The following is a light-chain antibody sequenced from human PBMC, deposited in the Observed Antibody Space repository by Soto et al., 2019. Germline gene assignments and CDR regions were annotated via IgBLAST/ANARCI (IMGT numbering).Light chain of an antibody. J-gene: IGKJ1*01. CDR1: QSVSSN. V-gene: IGKV3-15*01. CDR3: QQYNNWPPWT. CDR2: GTS. Sequence: EIVTTQSPATLSVSPGERATLSCRASQSVSSNLAWYQQKPGQAPRLLIYGTSTRATGIPARFSGSGSGTEFTLTISSLQSEDFAVYYCQQYNNWPPWTFGQGTKV.